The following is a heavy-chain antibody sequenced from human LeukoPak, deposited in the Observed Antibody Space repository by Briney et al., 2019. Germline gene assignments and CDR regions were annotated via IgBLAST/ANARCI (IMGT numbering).Heavy chain of an antibody. D-gene: IGHD6-19*01. J-gene: IGHJ4*02. CDR2: IYYSGST. CDR3: AREQWLAIDY. Sequence: SETLSLTCTVSGGSISSFYWSWIRQPPGKGLEWIGYIYYSGSTNYNPSLKSRVTISVDTSKNQFSLKLSSVTAADTAVYYCAREQWLAIDYWGQGTLVTVSS. V-gene: IGHV4-59*12. CDR1: GGSISSFY.